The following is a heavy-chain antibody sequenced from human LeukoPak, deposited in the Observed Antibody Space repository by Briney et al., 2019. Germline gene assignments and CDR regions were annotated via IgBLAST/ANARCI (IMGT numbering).Heavy chain of an antibody. V-gene: IGHV3-15*01. CDR1: GFTFSNAW. D-gene: IGHD2-2*01. J-gene: IGHJ4*02. Sequence: PGGSLRLSCAASGFTFSNAWMSWVRQAPGKGLEWVGRIKGKTGGGTRDYAAPVKGRFTISRDDSKNTLDLQMNSLKTEDTAVYYCTTRRLYCTSSTCSRSQVAYWGQGTLVTVSS. CDR3: TTRRLYCTSSTCSRSQVAY. CDR2: IKGKTGGGTR.